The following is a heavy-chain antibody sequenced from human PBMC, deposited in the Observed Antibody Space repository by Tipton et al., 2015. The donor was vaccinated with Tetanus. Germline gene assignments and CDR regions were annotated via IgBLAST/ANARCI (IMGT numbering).Heavy chain of an antibody. Sequence: TLSLTCTVSGVSISSYYWSWIRQSPGKGLEWIGTMYNSGATYYNPPLKGRVTISGDTSKNLFSLTSVTASDTAVYYCARPEASGRARGFDIWGQGTKVTVSP. CDR3: ARPEASGRARGFDI. CDR2: MYNSGAT. V-gene: IGHV4-59*04. CDR1: GVSISSYY. D-gene: IGHD3-10*01. J-gene: IGHJ3*02.